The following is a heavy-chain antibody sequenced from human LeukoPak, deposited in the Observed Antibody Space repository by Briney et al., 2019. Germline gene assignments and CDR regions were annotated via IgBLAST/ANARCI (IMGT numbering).Heavy chain of an antibody. CDR3: ARRGWQQLEPFDP. J-gene: IGHJ5*02. CDR1: GFTFSSYN. CDR2: ISSSSSYI. D-gene: IGHD6-13*01. V-gene: IGHV3-21*01. Sequence: GGSLRLSCAASGFTFSSYNMNWVRQAPGKGLEWVSSISSSSSYIYYADSVKGRFTISRDNAKNSLYLQMNSLRAEDTAVYYCARRGWQQLEPFDPWGQGTLVTVSS.